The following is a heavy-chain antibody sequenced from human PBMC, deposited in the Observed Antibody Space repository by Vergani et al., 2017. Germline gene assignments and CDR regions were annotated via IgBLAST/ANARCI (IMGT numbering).Heavy chain of an antibody. J-gene: IGHJ6*02. V-gene: IGHV3-15*07. D-gene: IGHD2-21*01. Sequence: EVQLVESGGGIVTPGGSLRLSCVASGFSFRNAWMNWVRRTPGKGLAWVGRIKSTFDRGTTDYAAAVKGRFTISIDDSKNTLFLQMNGLKTEDIGVYYCTTDPRYCGDGSCYWLRDHHYYGMDVWGQGTTVTVSS. CDR2: IKSTFDRGTT. CDR3: TTDPRYCGDGSCYWLRDHHYYGMDV. CDR1: GFSFRNAW.